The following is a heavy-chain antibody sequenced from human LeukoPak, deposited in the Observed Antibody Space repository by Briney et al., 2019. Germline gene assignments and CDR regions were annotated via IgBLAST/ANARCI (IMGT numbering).Heavy chain of an antibody. J-gene: IGHJ4*02. D-gene: IGHD1-26*01. CDR1: GFTFSSYA. CDR2: ISYDGTNK. CDR3: AKVSAWAMVGATYFDY. V-gene: IGHV3-30-3*01. Sequence: GGSLRLSCAASGFTFSSYAMHWVRQAPGKGLEWVAVISYDGTNKYYADSVKGRFTISRDNSKNTLYLQMNSLRAEDTAVYYCAKVSAWAMVGATYFDYWGQGTLVTVSS.